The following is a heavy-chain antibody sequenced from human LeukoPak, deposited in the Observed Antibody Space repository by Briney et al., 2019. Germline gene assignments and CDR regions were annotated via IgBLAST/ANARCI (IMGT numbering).Heavy chain of an antibody. CDR2: INHSGST. CDR3: ARVPIFGSGSAFDI. CDR1: GGSFSGYY. V-gene: IGHV4-34*01. D-gene: IGHD3-10*01. Sequence: SETLSLTCAVYGGSFSGYYWSWIRQPPGKGLEWIGEINHSGSTNYNPSLKSRVTISVDTSKNQFSLKLSSATAADTAVYYCARVPIFGSGSAFDIWGQGTMVTVSS. J-gene: IGHJ3*02.